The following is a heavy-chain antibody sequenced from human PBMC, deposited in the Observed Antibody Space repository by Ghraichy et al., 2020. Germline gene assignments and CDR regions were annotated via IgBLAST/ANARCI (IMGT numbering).Heavy chain of an antibody. CDR1: GFIFKTHS. CDR3: ARTIGYFDWLSSFDL. J-gene: IGHJ3*01. CDR2: ISGGGSYI. D-gene: IGHD3-9*01. V-gene: IGHV3-21*06. Sequence: GESLNISCAASGFIFKTHSMNWVRQAPGKGLEWVASISGGGSYINYADSLQGRLTISRNNAQNFLYLQMDSLRAEDTAVYFCARTIGYFDWLSSFDLWGRGTVVTVSS.